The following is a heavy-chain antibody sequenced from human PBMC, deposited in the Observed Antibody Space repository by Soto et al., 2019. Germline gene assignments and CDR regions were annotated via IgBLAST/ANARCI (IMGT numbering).Heavy chain of an antibody. CDR3: ARGYFDSGHGYDL. Sequence: LKISCKGPGHLFNNHWIGWVRQTPGKGLEWMGLIFTRDSETKTSPSFQGHVSFSVDNSINTVYLQWTSLKTTDTGIYFCARGYFDSGHGYDLWGQGTLVTVSS. V-gene: IGHV5-51*01. J-gene: IGHJ5*02. D-gene: IGHD3-10*01. CDR2: IFTRDSET. CDR1: GHLFNNHW.